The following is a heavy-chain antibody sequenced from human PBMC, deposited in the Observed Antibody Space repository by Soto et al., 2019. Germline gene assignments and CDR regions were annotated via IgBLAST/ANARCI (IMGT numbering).Heavy chain of an antibody. Sequence: SETLCLSSPFSGVTLSGSDLSLLRQTPGKVLEWVGYIHYSGSTNYNPSLKSRVTISVDTSKNQFSLKLSSVTAADTAVYYCARGKITIFGVVTRYYYGMDVCGQATTVTGSS. D-gene: IGHD3-3*01. V-gene: IGHV4-59*12. CDR2: IHYSGST. CDR3: ARGKITIFGVVTRYYYGMDV. J-gene: IGHJ6*02. CDR1: GVTLSGSD.